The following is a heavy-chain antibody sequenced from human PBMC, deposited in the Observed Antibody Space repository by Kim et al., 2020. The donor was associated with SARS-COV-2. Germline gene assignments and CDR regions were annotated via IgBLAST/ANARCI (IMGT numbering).Heavy chain of an antibody. J-gene: IGHJ2*01. CDR3: ARSSGGWGPGNWYFDL. V-gene: IGHV3-21*01. D-gene: IGHD6-19*01. Sequence: GGSLRLSCAASGFTFSSYSMNWVRQAPGKGLEWVSSISSSSSYIYYADSVKGRFTISRDNAKNSLYLQMNSLRAEDTAVYYCARSSGGWGPGNWYFDLWGRGTLVTVSS. CDR1: GFTFSSYS. CDR2: ISSSSSYI.